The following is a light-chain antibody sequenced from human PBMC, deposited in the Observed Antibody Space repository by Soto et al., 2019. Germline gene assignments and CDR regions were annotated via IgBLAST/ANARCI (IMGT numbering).Light chain of an antibody. CDR1: QGIATG. V-gene: IGKV1-12*01. J-gene: IGKJ4*01. Sequence: DIQMTNSPSPVPASVGARVTITCRASQGIATGLTWYQQKPGKAPKLLIYGISNLHSGVPSRFSGSGSGTDFTLTITNLQPEDVATYYCLQANSFPFTFGGGTKVEIK. CDR2: GIS. CDR3: LQANSFPFT.